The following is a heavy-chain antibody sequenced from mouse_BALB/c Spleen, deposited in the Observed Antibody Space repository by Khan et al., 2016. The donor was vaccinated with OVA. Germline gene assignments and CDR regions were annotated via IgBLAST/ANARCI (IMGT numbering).Heavy chain of an antibody. CDR2: ISSGGDYT. CDR1: GFTFSNYG. CDR3: ASHLTGSFAY. J-gene: IGHJ3*01. D-gene: IGHD4-1*01. V-gene: IGHV5-6*01. Sequence: EVQLVESGGDLVKPGGSLKLSCAASGFTFSNYGMSWVRQTPDKRLEWVATISSGGDYTYYPDSVKGRFTISRDNAKNTLYLQMSSLKSEDTAMYYCASHLTGSFAYWGQGTLSLSLQ.